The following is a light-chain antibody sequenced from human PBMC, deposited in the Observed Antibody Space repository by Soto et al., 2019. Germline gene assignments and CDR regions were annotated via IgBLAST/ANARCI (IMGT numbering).Light chain of an antibody. CDR1: SSNIGSNT. J-gene: IGLJ1*01. V-gene: IGLV1-44*01. Sequence: QSVLTQRPSASGTPGQRDTISCSGSSSNIGSNTVNWYQQLPGAAPKLLIYSNNQRPSGVPDRFSGSKSGTSASLAISGLQSEDEADYYCAAWDDSLNGPEYVFGTGTKVTVL. CDR2: SNN. CDR3: AAWDDSLNGPEYV.